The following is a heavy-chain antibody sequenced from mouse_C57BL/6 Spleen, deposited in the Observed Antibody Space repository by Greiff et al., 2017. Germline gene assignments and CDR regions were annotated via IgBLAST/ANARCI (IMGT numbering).Heavy chain of an antibody. CDR2: IDPSASYT. D-gene: IGHD1-1*01. V-gene: IGHV1-69*01. J-gene: IGHJ3*01. Sequence: QVQLQQSGAELVMPGASVKLSCKASGYTFTSYWMHWVKQRPGQGLEWIGEIDPSASYTNYNQKFKGKSTLTVDKSYSTAYMQLSSLTSEDSAVYYCARSESFTTVSHWGQGTLVTVSA. CDR3: ARSESFTTVSH. CDR1: GYTFTSYW.